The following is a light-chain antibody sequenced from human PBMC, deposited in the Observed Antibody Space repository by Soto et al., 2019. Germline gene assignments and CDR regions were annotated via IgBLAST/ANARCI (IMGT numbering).Light chain of an antibody. V-gene: IGKV1-5*03. J-gene: IGKJ1*01. Sequence: DIQMTQSPSTLSASVGDRVTITCRASQSISSWLAWYQQKPGKAPKLLIYKASSLESGVPSRFSGSGSGTELTLTISRLKHHDFETYYCQHYNSYWTFGQGTKVDIK. CDR1: QSISSW. CDR2: KAS. CDR3: QHYNSYWT.